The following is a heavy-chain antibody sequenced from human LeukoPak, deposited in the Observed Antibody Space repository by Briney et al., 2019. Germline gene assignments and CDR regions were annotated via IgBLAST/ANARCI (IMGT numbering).Heavy chain of an antibody. CDR3: TKDAPDSGGWFFFDS. Sequence: PGGSLRLSCAASGFTFSSYNMNWVRQAPGKGLEWVPTISGIDTFYADSVKGRFTISRDNSKNTLYLQMISLRAEDTAVYYCTKDAPDSGGWFFFDSWGQGTLVTVSS. D-gene: IGHD6-19*01. CDR2: ISGIDT. V-gene: IGHV3-23*01. J-gene: IGHJ4*02. CDR1: GFTFSSYN.